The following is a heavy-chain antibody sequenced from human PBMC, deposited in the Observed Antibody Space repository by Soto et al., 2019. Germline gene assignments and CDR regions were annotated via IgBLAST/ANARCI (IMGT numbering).Heavy chain of an antibody. V-gene: IGHV1-69*01. CDR3: ARDRDDYGSGNYYNRIDF. CDR2: IIPIFGTP. D-gene: IGHD3-10*01. Sequence: QVQLVQSGAEVKKPGSSVKVSCKASGGIFSTYAISWLRQASGQGLEWMGGIIPIFGTPNYAQRYQRRVTITANESKSTAYKELSRLRSEDTAVYYGARDRDDYGSGNYYNRIDFWGQGTLVTVSS. J-gene: IGHJ4*02. CDR1: GGIFSTYA.